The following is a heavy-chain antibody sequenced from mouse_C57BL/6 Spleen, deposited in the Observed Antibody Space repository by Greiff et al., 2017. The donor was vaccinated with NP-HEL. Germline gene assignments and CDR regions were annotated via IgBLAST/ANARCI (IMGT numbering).Heavy chain of an antibody. D-gene: IGHD3-2*02. V-gene: IGHV2-6*01. CDR2: IWGVGST. Sequence: VQLQESGPGLVAPSQSLSITCTVSGFSLTSYGVDWVRQSPGKGLEWLGVIWGVGSTNYNSALKSRLSISKDNSKSQVFLKMNSLQTDDTAMYYCASDLKTAQATGAYWGQGTLVTVSA. CDR1: GFSLTSYG. CDR3: ASDLKTAQATGAY. J-gene: IGHJ3*01.